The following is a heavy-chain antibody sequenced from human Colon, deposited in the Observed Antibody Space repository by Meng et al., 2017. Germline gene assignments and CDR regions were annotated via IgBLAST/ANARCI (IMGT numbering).Heavy chain of an antibody. CDR1: GGSVSSGSYY. V-gene: IGHV4-61*01. Sequence: QVQLQESGPGLVRPSETLSPTCTVSGGSVSSGSYYWSWIRQPPGKGLEWIGYIYYSGSTNYNPSLKSRVTISVDTSKNQFSLKLSSVTAADTAVYYCARGMTNGITFGGVIVNWGQGTLVTSPQ. D-gene: IGHD3-16*02. CDR2: IYYSGST. J-gene: IGHJ4*02. CDR3: ARGMTNGITFGGVIVN.